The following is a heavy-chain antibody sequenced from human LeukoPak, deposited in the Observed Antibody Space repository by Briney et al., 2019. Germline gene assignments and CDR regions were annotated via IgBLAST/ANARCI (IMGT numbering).Heavy chain of an antibody. CDR3: AREFYYDSSGYYKTYNWFDP. Sequence: SETLSLTCAVYGGSFSGYYWSWIRQPPGKGLEWIGEINHSGSTNYNPSLKSRVTISVDTSKNQFSLKLSSVTAADTAVYYCAREFYYDSSGYYKTYNWFDPWGQGTLVTVSS. V-gene: IGHV4-34*01. J-gene: IGHJ5*02. D-gene: IGHD3-22*01. CDR2: INHSGST. CDR1: GGSFSGYY.